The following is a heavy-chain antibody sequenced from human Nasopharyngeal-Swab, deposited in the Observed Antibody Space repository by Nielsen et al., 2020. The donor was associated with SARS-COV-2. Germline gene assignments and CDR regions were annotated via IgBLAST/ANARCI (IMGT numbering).Heavy chain of an antibody. CDR3: ARVGGIPGGYSSSWGYYYGMDV. V-gene: IGHV4-39*07. Sequence: SETLSLTCTVSGGSISSSSYYWGWIRQPPGKGLEWIGSIYYSGSTYYNPSLKSRVTISVDTSKNQFSLKPSSVTAADTAVYYCARVGGIPGGYSSSWGYYYGMDVWGQGTTVTVSS. J-gene: IGHJ6*02. CDR1: GGSISSSSYY. D-gene: IGHD6-13*01. CDR2: IYYSGST.